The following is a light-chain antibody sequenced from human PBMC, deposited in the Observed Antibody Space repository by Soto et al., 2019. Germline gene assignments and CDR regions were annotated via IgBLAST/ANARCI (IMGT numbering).Light chain of an antibody. CDR1: QSVSTW. CDR2: DAS. J-gene: IGKJ5*01. Sequence: DIQMTQSPSTLSASVGDTVTITCRASQSVSTWLAWYQQTPGKAPKLLMYDASTLESGAPARFSGSGSGTEFTLTINSLQPDDFATYYCQQYYSTPITFGQGTRLEIK. CDR3: QQYYSTPIT. V-gene: IGKV1-5*01.